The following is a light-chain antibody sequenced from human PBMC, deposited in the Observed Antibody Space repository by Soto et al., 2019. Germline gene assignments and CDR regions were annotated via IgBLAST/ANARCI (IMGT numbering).Light chain of an antibody. J-gene: IGLJ2*01. CDR3: QTWGNGFVV. CDR1: SGHSSYA. V-gene: IGLV4-69*01. Sequence: QSVLTQSPSASASLGASVKLTCTLSSGHSSYAIAWHQQQPEKGPRYLMKLNSDGSHSKGDGIPDRFSGSSSGAERYLTISSLQSEDEADYYCQTWGNGFVVFGGGTQLTVL. CDR2: LNSDGSH.